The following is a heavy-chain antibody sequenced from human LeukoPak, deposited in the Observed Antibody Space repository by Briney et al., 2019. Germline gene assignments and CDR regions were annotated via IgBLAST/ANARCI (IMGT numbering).Heavy chain of an antibody. CDR2: ITGSGGTT. CDR1: GFTFSTYA. CDR3: ARDRGRRGITMRSDAFDI. D-gene: IGHD3-22*01. Sequence: PGGSLRLSCAASGFTFSTYALSWVRQAPGKGLEWVSSITGSGGTTYYADSVKGRFAISRDNSKNTVYLQMSSLRAEDTAVYYCARDRGRRGITMRSDAFDIWGQGTMVTVSS. V-gene: IGHV3-23*01. J-gene: IGHJ3*02.